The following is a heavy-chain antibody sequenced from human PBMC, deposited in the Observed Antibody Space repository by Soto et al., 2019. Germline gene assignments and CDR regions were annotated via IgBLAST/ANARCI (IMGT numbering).Heavy chain of an antibody. V-gene: IGHV4-31*03. J-gene: IGHJ4*02. CDR3: AREIYCSSTSCLVPQPQFDY. D-gene: IGHD2-2*01. CDR2: IYYRART. Sequence: TLSLSCTITSSRFRSFASSWLLTRQHPGIALRWIGYIYYRARTYYNPSLKSRVTISVDTSKNQFSLKLSSVTAADTAVYYCAREIYCSSTSCLVPQPQFDYWGQGTLVTVS. CDR1: SSRFRSFASS.